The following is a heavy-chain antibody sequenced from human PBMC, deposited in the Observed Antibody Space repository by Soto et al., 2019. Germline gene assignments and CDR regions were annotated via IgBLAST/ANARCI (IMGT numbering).Heavy chain of an antibody. J-gene: IGHJ3*02. CDR3: ARDGQQEQPWPRPHAFDI. CDR2: MNPNSGNT. Sequence: ASVKVSCKASGYTFTSYDINWVRQATGQGLEWMGWMNPNSGNTGYAQKFQGRVTMTRNTSISTAYMGLSSLRSEDTAVYYCARDGQQEQPWPRPHAFDIWGQGTMVTVSS. V-gene: IGHV1-8*01. CDR1: GYTFTSYD. D-gene: IGHD1-1*01.